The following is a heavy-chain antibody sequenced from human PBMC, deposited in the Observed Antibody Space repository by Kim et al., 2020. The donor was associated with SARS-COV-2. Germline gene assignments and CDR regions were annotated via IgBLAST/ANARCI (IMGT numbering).Heavy chain of an antibody. CDR3: ARDSGSCIGDDCYWFDP. CDR1: GFTFSSYT. Sequence: GGSLRLSCAASGFTFSSYTMNWVRQAPGKGLEWVSSISSSGNNTYYADSVKGRFTISRDNAKNPLFLQMNSLRAEDTAVYYCARDSGSCIGDDCYWFDP. CDR2: ISSSGNNT. D-gene: IGHD5-12*01. V-gene: IGHV3-21*01. J-gene: IGHJ5*02.